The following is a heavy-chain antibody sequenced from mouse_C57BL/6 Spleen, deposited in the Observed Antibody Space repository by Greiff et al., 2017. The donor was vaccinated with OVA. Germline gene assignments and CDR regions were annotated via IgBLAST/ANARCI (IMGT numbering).Heavy chain of an antibody. CDR2: IYPGDGDT. J-gene: IGHJ2*01. CDR1: GYAFSSSW. V-gene: IGHV1-82*01. D-gene: IGHD1-1*01. CDR3: ARDTKDFDY. Sequence: VKVVESGPELVKPGASVKISCKASGYAFSSSWMNWVKQRPGKGLEWIGRIYPGDGDTNYNGKFKGKATLTADKSSSTAYMQLSSLTSEDSAVYFCARDTKDFDYWGQGTTLTVSS.